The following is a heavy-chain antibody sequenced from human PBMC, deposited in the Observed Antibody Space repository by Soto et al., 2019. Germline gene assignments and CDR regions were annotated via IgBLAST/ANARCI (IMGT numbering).Heavy chain of an antibody. J-gene: IGHJ5*02. V-gene: IGHV4-39*01. Sequence: TLSLTCTVSGGSISSSSYYWGWIRQPPGKGLEWIGSIYYSGSTYYNPSLKSRVTISVDTSKNQFSLKLSSVTAADTAVYYCARHMTLVRGVPNWFDPWGQGTLVTVSS. CDR2: IYYSGST. CDR3: ARHMTLVRGVPNWFDP. CDR1: GGSISSSSYY. D-gene: IGHD3-10*01.